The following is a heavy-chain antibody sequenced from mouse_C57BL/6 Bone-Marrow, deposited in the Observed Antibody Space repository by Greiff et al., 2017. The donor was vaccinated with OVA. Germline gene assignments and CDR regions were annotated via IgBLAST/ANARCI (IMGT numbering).Heavy chain of an antibody. CDR2: IDPENGDT. Sequence: VQLQQSGAEFVRPGASVKLSCTASGFNIKDDYMHWVKQRPEQGLEWIGWIDPENGDTEYASKFQGKATITADTSSNTAYLQLSSLTSEDTAVYYCTPYDYDFAYWGQGTLVTVSA. CDR3: TPYDYDFAY. V-gene: IGHV14-4*01. J-gene: IGHJ3*01. D-gene: IGHD2-4*01. CDR1: GFNIKDDY.